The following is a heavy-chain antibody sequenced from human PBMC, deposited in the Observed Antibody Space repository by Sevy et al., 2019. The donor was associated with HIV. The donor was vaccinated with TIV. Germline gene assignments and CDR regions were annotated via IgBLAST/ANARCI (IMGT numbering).Heavy chain of an antibody. V-gene: IGHV6-1*01. CDR1: GDSIYSNSAA. CDR2: TYYRSKWYN. Sequence: SQTLSLTCAISGDSIYSNSAAWNCIRQSPSRGLEWLGRTYYRSKWYNEYAVSVKSRITINPDTSKNQFSLQLNSVTPEDTAVYYCARDRWELLHNYFDYWGQGPLVTVSS. J-gene: IGHJ4*02. D-gene: IGHD1-26*01. CDR3: ARDRWELLHNYFDY.